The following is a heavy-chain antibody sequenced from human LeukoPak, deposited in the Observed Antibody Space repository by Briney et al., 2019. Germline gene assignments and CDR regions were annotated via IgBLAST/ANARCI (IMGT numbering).Heavy chain of an antibody. V-gene: IGHV1-2*02. J-gene: IGHJ6*02. D-gene: IGHD3-10*01. Sequence: ASVKVSCKASGYTFTGYYMHWVRQAPGQGLEWMGWINPNSGGTNYAQKFQGRVTMTRDTSISTAYMELSRLRSDDTAVYYCARDSEIGHYYYYGMDVWGQGTTVTVSS. CDR1: GYTFTGYY. CDR3: ARDSEIGHYYYYGMDV. CDR2: INPNSGGT.